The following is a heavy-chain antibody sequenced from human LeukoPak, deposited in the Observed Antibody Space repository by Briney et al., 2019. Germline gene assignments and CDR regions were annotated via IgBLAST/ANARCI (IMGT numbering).Heavy chain of an antibody. V-gene: IGHV1-18*01. J-gene: IGHJ6*03. CDR2: ISAYNGNT. D-gene: IGHD6-13*01. CDR1: GYTFTSYG. Sequence: GASVKVSCKASGYTFTSYGISWVRQAPGQGLEWMGWISAYNGNTNYAQKLQGRVTMTTDTSTSTAYMELRSLRSDDTAVYYCASGPSGSKIAAAGTGHMDVWGKGTTVAVSS. CDR3: ASGPSGSKIAAAGTGHMDV.